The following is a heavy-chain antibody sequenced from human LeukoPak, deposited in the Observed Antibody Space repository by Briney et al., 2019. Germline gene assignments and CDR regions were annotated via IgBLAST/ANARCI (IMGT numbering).Heavy chain of an antibody. J-gene: IGHJ4*02. CDR1: GYTFTSYG. D-gene: IGHD6-19*01. V-gene: IGHV1-3*03. CDR2: INGDSGKT. Sequence: VASVKVSCKASGYTFTSYGISWVRQAPGQRLEWMGCINGDSGKTEFSPKFQGRVTFTRDTSASTGYMELSSLTSEDMAMFYCARGGPNSGGWTLDHWGQGTLVSVSS. CDR3: ARGGPNSGGWTLDH.